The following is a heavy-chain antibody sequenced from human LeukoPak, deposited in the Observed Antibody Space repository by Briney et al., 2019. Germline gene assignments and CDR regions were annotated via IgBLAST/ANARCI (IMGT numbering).Heavy chain of an antibody. D-gene: IGHD5-18*01. Sequence: ASVTVSCKASDYTFTNYGISWVRQAPGQGLEWMGWISGYNGNTKYAHKVQGRVTMTTDTSTGTAYMELRSRRSDDTAVYYCARAYSYGSDYYYGMDVWGQGTTVTVSS. J-gene: IGHJ6*02. CDR1: DYTFTNYG. CDR2: ISGYNGNT. CDR3: ARAYSYGSDYYYGMDV. V-gene: IGHV1-18*01.